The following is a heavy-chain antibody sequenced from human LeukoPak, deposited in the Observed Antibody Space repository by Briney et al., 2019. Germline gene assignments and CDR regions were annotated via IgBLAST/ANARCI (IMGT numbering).Heavy chain of an antibody. CDR3: ARSEAGLLWFGELTFFDY. V-gene: IGHV4-39*01. D-gene: IGHD3-10*01. Sequence: SETLSLTCTVSGGSISSSSYYWGWIRQPPGKGLEWIGGIYYSGSTYYNPSLKSRVTISVDTSKNQFSLKLSSVTAADTAVYYCARSEAGLLWFGELTFFDYWGQGTLVTVSS. CDR1: GGSISSSSYY. CDR2: IYYSGST. J-gene: IGHJ4*02.